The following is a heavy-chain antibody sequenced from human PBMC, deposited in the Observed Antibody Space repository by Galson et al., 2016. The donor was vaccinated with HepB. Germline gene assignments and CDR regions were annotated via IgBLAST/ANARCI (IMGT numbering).Heavy chain of an antibody. CDR2: IYYSGST. CDR1: GGSISRYY. J-gene: IGHJ6*02. V-gene: IGHV4-59*01. Sequence: ETLSLTCTVSGGSISRYYWSWIRQPPGKGLEWIGYIYYSGSTTYNPSLKSRVIISVDTSKNQFSLKLSSATAADTAVYYCAREFRGMDVWGQGTTVTVTS. CDR3: AREFRGMDV.